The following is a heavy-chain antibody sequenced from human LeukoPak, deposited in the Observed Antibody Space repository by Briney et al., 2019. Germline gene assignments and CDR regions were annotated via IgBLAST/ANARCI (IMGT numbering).Heavy chain of an antibody. CDR3: ARDESLRYYYGSYYYYMDV. Sequence: ASVKVSCKASGYTFTSYYMHWVRQAPGQGLGWMGIINPRGGSTSYAQTFQGRVTMSRDMSTSTVYMELSSLRAEETAVYYCARDESLRYYYGSYYYYMDVWGKGTTVTVSS. CDR1: GYTFTSYY. CDR2: INPRGGST. D-gene: IGHD3-10*01. J-gene: IGHJ6*03. V-gene: IGHV1-46*01.